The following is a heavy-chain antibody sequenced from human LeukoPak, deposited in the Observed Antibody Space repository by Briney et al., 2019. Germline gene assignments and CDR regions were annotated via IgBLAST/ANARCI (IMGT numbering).Heavy chain of an antibody. V-gene: IGHV4-59*08. Sequence: SETLSLTCTVSGGSISSYYWSWIRQPPGKGLEWIGYIYYSGSTNYNPSLKSRVTISVDTSKNQFSLKLSSVTAADTAVYYCARGGGNYYGSGNLLGGFDPWGQGTLVTVSS. D-gene: IGHD3-10*01. CDR1: GGSISSYY. J-gene: IGHJ5*02. CDR3: ARGGGNYYGSGNLLGGFDP. CDR2: IYYSGST.